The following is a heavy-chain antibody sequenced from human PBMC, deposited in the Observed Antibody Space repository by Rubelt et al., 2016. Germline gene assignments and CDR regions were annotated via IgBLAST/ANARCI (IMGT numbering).Heavy chain of an antibody. J-gene: IGHJ4*02. CDR1: GGSISSGGYY. D-gene: IGHD3-16*01. V-gene: IGHV4-31*03. Sequence: QVQLQESGPELVKPSQTLSLTCTVSGGSISSGGYYWTWIRQRPGKGLEWIGYIHDSGRTYYNPSLQSRVTTSVETSENQCSLKLSAVTAADTAVYYCARKIDFGDYHVDYWGQGTLVTVSS. CDR3: ARKIDFGDYHVDY. CDR2: IHDSGRT.